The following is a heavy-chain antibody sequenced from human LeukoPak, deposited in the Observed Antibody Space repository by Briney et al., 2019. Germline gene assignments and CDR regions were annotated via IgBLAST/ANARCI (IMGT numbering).Heavy chain of an antibody. CDR3: ARGPRDGYSLMPYYFDY. D-gene: IGHD5-24*01. Sequence: GSSVRVSCKASGGTFSSYAVSWLRQAPGQGLEWMGWIIPLSGTAKYAERFQGRVTFTTDESTTTVYMDMPTLRSEDTAVYFCARGPRDGYSLMPYYFDYWGHGTRVIVSS. CDR1: GGTFSSYA. V-gene: IGHV1-69*05. J-gene: IGHJ4*01. CDR2: IIPLSGTA.